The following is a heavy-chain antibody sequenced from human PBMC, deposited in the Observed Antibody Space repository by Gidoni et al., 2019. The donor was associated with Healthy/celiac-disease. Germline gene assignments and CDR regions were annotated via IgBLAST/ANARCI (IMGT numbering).Heavy chain of an antibody. J-gene: IGHJ6*02. Sequence: QLQLQESGPGLVKPSETLSLTCTVSGGSISSSSYYWGWIRQPPGKGLEWIGSIYYSGSTYYNPSLKSRVTISVDTSKNQFSLKLSSVTAADTAVYYCARQGPVGLGELFYYYGMDVWGQGTTVTVSS. CDR3: ARQGPVGLGELFYYYGMDV. V-gene: IGHV4-39*01. CDR1: GGSISSSSYY. D-gene: IGHD3-10*01. CDR2: IYYSGST.